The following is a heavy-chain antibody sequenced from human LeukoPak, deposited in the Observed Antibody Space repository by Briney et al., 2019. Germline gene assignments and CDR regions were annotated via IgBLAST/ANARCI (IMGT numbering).Heavy chain of an antibody. CDR3: ARDSSGSYGNFDY. J-gene: IGHJ4*02. V-gene: IGHV3-23*01. CDR2: ISGSGGST. Sequence: PGGSLRLSCAASGFTFSSYAMSWVRQAPGKGLEWVSGISGSGGSTYYADSVKGRFTISRDNSRNTLYLQMNSLRAEDTAVYYCARDSSGSYGNFDYWGQGTLVTVSS. D-gene: IGHD1-26*01. CDR1: GFTFSSYA.